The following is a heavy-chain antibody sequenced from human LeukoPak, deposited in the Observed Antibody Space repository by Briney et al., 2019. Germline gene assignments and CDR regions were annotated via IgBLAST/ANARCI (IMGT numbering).Heavy chain of an antibody. J-gene: IGHJ4*02. CDR2: IYRSGNT. CDR1: GGSVSSGSDF. V-gene: IGHV4-39*01. CDR3: AKPAYGSGRYFFDY. Sequence: SETLSLTCTVSGGSVSSGSDFWGWLRQPPGRGLEWIGSIYRSGNTYYNPSLKSRVTISVGTSRNQFSLKLNSVTAADPAVYFCAKPAYGSGRYFFDYWGQGTLVTVSS. D-gene: IGHD3-10*01.